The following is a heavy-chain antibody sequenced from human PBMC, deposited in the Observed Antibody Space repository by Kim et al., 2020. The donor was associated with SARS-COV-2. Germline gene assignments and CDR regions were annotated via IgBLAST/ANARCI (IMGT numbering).Heavy chain of an antibody. J-gene: IGHJ4*02. V-gene: IGHV3-23*01. CDR2: ISGSGGST. Sequence: GGSLRLSCAASGFTFSSYAMSWVRQAPGKGLEWVSAISGSGGSTYYADSVKGRFTISRDNSKNTLYLQMNSLRAEYTAVYYCAKSLKYYDFWSGLDYWGQGTLVTVSS. D-gene: IGHD3-3*01. CDR3: AKSLKYYDFWSGLDY. CDR1: GFTFSSYA.